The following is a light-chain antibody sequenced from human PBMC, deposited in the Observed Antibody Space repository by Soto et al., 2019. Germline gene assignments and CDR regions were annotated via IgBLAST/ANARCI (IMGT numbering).Light chain of an antibody. CDR3: QQYGSSSA. V-gene: IGKV3-20*01. CDR2: GAS. CDR1: QSVSSSY. Sequence: EIVLTQSPGTLSLSPGERATLSCRASQSVSSSYLAWYQQKPGQAPRLLTYGASSRATGIPDRFSGSGSWTDFTLTIRRLEPEDFAVYYCQQYGSSSAFGGGTKVEIK. J-gene: IGKJ4*01.